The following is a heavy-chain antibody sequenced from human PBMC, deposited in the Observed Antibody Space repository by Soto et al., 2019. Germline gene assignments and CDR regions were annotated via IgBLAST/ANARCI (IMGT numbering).Heavy chain of an antibody. J-gene: IGHJ4*02. CDR3: PRKDFYGSGGAY. D-gene: IGHD3-10*01. CDR1: GYTFTSYG. V-gene: IGHV1-18*01. Sequence: QVRLVQSGAEVKKPGASVKVSCKASGYTFTSYGISWVRQAPGQGLEWMGWISAYNGNTNYAQKLQGRGTMTTDTSTSTAHMERRGPGTYDTAVVSWPRKDFYGSGGAYWGQGTLVTVSS. CDR2: ISAYNGNT.